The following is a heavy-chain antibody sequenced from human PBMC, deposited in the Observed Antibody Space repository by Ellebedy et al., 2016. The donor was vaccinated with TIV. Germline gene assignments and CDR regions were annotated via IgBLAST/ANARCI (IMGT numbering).Heavy chain of an antibody. Sequence: GGSLRLSCAASGFIFSSFAMFWVRQAPGKGLEWVAVISNDGNKKLYADSVKGRFTLSRDTSKSTVYLQMDSLRSEDTAVYYCARGPSTSAYLDPWGQGALVIVSS. CDR1: GFIFSSFA. CDR3: ARGPSTSAYLDP. CDR2: ISNDGNKK. V-gene: IGHV3-30-3*01. D-gene: IGHD2/OR15-2a*01. J-gene: IGHJ5*02.